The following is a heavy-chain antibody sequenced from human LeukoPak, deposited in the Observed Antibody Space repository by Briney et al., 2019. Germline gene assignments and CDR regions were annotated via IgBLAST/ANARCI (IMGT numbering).Heavy chain of an antibody. D-gene: IGHD5-12*01. Sequence: SETLSLTCAVSGGSISSNNWWSWVRQPPGKGLEWIGEIYHSGNTNYNPSLKSRVTFSVDKSKNQFSLKLNSVTAADTALYYCARLHGGYEDCWGQGILVTVSS. CDR2: IYHSGNT. J-gene: IGHJ4*02. CDR1: GGSISSNNW. V-gene: IGHV4-4*02. CDR3: ARLHGGYEDC.